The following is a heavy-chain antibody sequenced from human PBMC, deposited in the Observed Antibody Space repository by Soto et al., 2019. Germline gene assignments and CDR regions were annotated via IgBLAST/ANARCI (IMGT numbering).Heavy chain of an antibody. CDR3: TVTIAARLMDY. D-gene: IGHD6-6*01. J-gene: IGHJ4*02. CDR1: GGSFSGYY. Sequence: SETLSLTCAVYGGSFSGYYWSWIRQPPGKGLEWIGEINHSGSTNYNPSLKSRVTISVDTSKNQFSLKLSSVTAADTAVYHCTVTIAARLMDYWGQGTLVTVS. CDR2: INHSGST. V-gene: IGHV4-34*01.